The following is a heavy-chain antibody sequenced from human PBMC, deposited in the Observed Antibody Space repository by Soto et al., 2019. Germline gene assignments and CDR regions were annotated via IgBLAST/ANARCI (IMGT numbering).Heavy chain of an antibody. J-gene: IGHJ4*02. D-gene: IGHD6-19*01. CDR3: ARQNEIAVAGTVYY. Sequence: QLQLQESGPGLVKPSETLSLTCTVSGGSITSSSYYWGWIRQPPGKGLEWIGSIYYSGSTYYNPSLKSRVTISVDTSKNQFSLKLSSVTAADTAVYYCARQNEIAVAGTVYYWGQGTLVTVSS. V-gene: IGHV4-39*01. CDR2: IYYSGST. CDR1: GGSITSSSYY.